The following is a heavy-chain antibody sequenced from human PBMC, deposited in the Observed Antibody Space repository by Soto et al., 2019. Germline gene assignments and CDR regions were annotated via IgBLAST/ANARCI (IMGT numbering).Heavy chain of an antibody. CDR2: IRGSGGST. V-gene: IGHV3-23*01. D-gene: IGHD1-26*01. Sequence: PGXSLRLSCAASGFTFSSYALSWFRQAPVKGLEWVSAIRGSGGSTYYADSVKGRFTISRDNSKNTLYLQMNSLRAEDTAVYYCAKFASGSYPREYFQHWGQGTLVTVSS. J-gene: IGHJ1*01. CDR1: GFTFSSYA. CDR3: AKFASGSYPREYFQH.